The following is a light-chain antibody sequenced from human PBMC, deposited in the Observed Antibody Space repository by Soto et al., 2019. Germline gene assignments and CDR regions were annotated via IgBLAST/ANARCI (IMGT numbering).Light chain of an antibody. CDR1: QSVSNSY. CDR3: QQYGSSPLT. CDR2: GAS. Sequence: ENVLTQSPGTLSLSPGERATLSCRASQSVSNSYLNWYQQRPGQAPRLLIYGASSRATGIPERFSGSGSGKDVILTNSKREPEDFAVYYSQQYGSSPLTFGGGTKVEMK. V-gene: IGKV3-20*01. J-gene: IGKJ4*01.